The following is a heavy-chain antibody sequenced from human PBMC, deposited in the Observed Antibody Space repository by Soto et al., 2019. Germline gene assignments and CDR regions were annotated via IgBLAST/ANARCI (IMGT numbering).Heavy chain of an antibody. Sequence: ETLSLTCTVSGGSISSSSYYWGWIRQPPGKGLEWIGSIYYSGSTYYNPSLKSRVTISVDTSKNQFSLKLSSVTAADTAVYYCARPTMVRGVIIRFRRFDPWGQGTLVTVS. D-gene: IGHD3-10*01. J-gene: IGHJ5*02. CDR3: ARPTMVRGVIIRFRRFDP. CDR2: IYYSGST. CDR1: GGSISSSSYY. V-gene: IGHV4-39*01.